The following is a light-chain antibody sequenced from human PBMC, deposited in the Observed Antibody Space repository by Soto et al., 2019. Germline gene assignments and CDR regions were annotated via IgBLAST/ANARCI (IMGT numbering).Light chain of an antibody. CDR1: QSISSW. CDR3: QQYNSYPYT. J-gene: IGKJ2*01. CDR2: DAS. V-gene: IGKV1-5*01. Sequence: DIPMTQSPSTLSASVGDRVTITCRASQSISSWLAWYQQKPGKAPKFLIYDASSLESGDPSRFSGSGSGTEFTLTISSLQPDDFATYYCQQYNSYPYTFGQGTKLEIK.